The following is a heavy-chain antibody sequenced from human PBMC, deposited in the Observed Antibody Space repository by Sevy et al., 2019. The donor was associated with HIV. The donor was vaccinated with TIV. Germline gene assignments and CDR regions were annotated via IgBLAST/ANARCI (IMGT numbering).Heavy chain of an antibody. CDR2: ISIAGDIV. V-gene: IGHV3-11*01. CDR3: VRAAADCSGRTCYSATSNQYFQH. J-gene: IGHJ1*01. D-gene: IGHD2-15*01. Sequence: GGYLRLSCAASGFTFSDYYMSWIRQAPGRGLERIAYISIAGDIVYYADSVKGRFTISRHNAKNSLYLQLNGLRAEDTAGYYCVRAAADCSGRTCYSATSNQYFQHWGQGTLVIVSS. CDR1: GFTFSDYY.